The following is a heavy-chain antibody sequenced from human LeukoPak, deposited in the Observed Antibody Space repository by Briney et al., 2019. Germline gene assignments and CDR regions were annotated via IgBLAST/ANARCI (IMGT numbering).Heavy chain of an antibody. J-gene: IGHJ6*02. CDR3: ARDGITMVRGDPPAYYYYYGMDV. CDR1: GGSISSYY. V-gene: IGHV4-59*01. Sequence: SETLSLTCTVSGGSISSYYWSWIRQPPGKGLEWIGYIYHSGSTNYNPSLKSRVTISVDTSKNQFSLKLSSVTAADTAVYYCARDGITMVRGDPPAYYYYYGMDVWGQGTTVTVSS. CDR2: IYHSGST. D-gene: IGHD3-10*01.